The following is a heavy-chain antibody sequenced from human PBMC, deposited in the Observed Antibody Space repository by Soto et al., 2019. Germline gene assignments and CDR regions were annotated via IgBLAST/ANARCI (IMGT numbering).Heavy chain of an antibody. CDR3: TRGGPEPFDL. V-gene: IGHV3-74*01. CDR2: INDYATTI. Sequence: GGSLRLSCAASGFTFGKYWMHWVRQAPGKGLVWVSRINDYATTINYADSVTGRFTISRDNAKNTLYLQMNSLKVEDTAVYYCTRGGPEPFDLWGQGVLVTVSS. CDR1: GFTFGKYW. D-gene: IGHD1-1*01. J-gene: IGHJ4*02.